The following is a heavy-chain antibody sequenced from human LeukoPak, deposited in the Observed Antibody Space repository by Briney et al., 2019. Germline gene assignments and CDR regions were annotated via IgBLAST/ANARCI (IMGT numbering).Heavy chain of an antibody. J-gene: IGHJ4*02. Sequence: GRSLRLSCAASGFTFSSYAMHWVRQAPGKGLEWVAVISYDGSNKYYADSVKGRFTISRDNSKNTLYLQMNSLRDEDTAVYYCARVWGSGSYFLGRLDYWGQGTLVTVSS. V-gene: IGHV3-30-3*01. CDR3: ARVWGSGSYFLGRLDY. CDR2: ISYDGSNK. CDR1: GFTFSSYA. D-gene: IGHD3-10*01.